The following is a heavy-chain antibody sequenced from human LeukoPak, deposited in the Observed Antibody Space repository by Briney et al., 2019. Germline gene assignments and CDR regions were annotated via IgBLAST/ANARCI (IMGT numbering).Heavy chain of an antibody. Sequence: PSGGSLRLTCAASGFTFSGSAMHWVRQASGKGLEWVGRSTSKSNSYATAYAASVKGRFTISRDASKNTAYLQMNSLKTEDTAVYYCTSQAPPRGYSYASAAFDIWGQGTMVTVSS. CDR1: GFTFSGSA. CDR2: STSKSNSYAT. CDR3: TSQAPPRGYSYASAAFDI. V-gene: IGHV3-73*01. D-gene: IGHD5-18*01. J-gene: IGHJ3*02.